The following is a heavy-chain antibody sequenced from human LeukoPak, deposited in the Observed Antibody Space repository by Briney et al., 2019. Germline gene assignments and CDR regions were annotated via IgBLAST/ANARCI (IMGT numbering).Heavy chain of an antibody. Sequence: GGSLRLSCAASGFTFSGYEMYWVRQAPGKGLEWISYISDTGGAIHYADSVKGRFTISRDNAKNSLYLQMNSLRAEDTAVYYCAKDTSGWSLTWGQGTLVTVSS. J-gene: IGHJ5*02. D-gene: IGHD6-19*01. V-gene: IGHV3-48*03. CDR2: ISDTGGAI. CDR1: GFTFSGYE. CDR3: AKDTSGWSLT.